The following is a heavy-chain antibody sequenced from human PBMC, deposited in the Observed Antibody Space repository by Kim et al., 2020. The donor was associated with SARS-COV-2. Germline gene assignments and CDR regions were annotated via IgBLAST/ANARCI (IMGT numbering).Heavy chain of an antibody. D-gene: IGHD4-17*01. Sequence: WGSLRLSCAASGFTFSSYAMHWVRQAPGKGLEWVAVISYDGSNKYYADSVKGRFTISRDNSKNTLYLQMNSLRAEDTAVYYCARETPGDYFDFDYWGQGTLVTVSS. J-gene: IGHJ4*02. CDR1: GFTFSSYA. CDR3: ARETPGDYFDFDY. V-gene: IGHV3-30*04. CDR2: ISYDGSNK.